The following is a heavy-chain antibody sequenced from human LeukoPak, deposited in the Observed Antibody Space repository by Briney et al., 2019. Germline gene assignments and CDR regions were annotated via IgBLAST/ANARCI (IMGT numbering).Heavy chain of an antibody. CDR1: GFTFSTYS. CDR3: ARDSQSSGWYNNAFDI. V-gene: IGHV3-21*01. CDR2: ISSSSNYI. J-gene: IGHJ3*02. D-gene: IGHD6-19*01. Sequence: GGSLRVSCAASGFTFSTYSMNWVRQAPGKGLEWVSSISSSSNYIYYADSVKGRFTISRDNAKNSLYLQMNSLRAEDTAVYYCARDSQSSGWYNNAFDIWGQGTMVTVSS.